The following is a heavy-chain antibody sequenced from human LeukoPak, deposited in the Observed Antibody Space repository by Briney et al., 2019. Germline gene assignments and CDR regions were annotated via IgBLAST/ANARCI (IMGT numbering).Heavy chain of an antibody. V-gene: IGHV3-21*04. CDR3: AKRDTSGSYYFDY. J-gene: IGHJ4*02. D-gene: IGHD3-22*01. CDR2: ISSSSSYI. Sequence: GGSLRLSCAASGFTFSSYSMNWVRQAPGKGPEWVSSISSSSSYIYYADSVKGRFTISRDNSKNTLYLQMNSLRAEDTAVYLCAKRDTSGSYYFDYWGQGTLVTVSS. CDR1: GFTFSSYS.